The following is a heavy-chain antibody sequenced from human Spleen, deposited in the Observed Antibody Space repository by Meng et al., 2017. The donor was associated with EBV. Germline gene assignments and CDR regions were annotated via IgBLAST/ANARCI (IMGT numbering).Heavy chain of an antibody. V-gene: IGHV1-3*01. CDR2: INAGNGNT. Sequence: QVQLVQCGGEVKKPGGSVKVSCRASGDTFSTYALHWVRQAPGQRLEWMGWINAGNGNTKYSQNFQGRVTITRDTSATTVYMELSSLRSEDTAVYYCQLTAGKSYIFQGDYWGQGTLVTVSS. J-gene: IGHJ4*02. CDR3: QLTAGKSYIFQGDY. CDR1: GDTFSTYA. D-gene: IGHD6-13*01.